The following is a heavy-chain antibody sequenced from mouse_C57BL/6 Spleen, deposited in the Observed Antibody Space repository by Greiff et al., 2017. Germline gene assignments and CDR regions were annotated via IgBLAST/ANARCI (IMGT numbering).Heavy chain of an antibody. Sequence: EVQRVESGGGLVKPGGSLKLSCAASGFTFSDYGMHWVRQAPEKGLEWVAYISSGSSTIYYADTVKGRFTISRDNAKNTLFLQMTSLRSEDTAMYYCAREGENYYGSSWYFDVWGTGTTVTVSS. J-gene: IGHJ1*03. D-gene: IGHD1-1*01. CDR2: ISSGSSTI. V-gene: IGHV5-17*01. CDR3: AREGENYYGSSWYFDV. CDR1: GFTFSDYG.